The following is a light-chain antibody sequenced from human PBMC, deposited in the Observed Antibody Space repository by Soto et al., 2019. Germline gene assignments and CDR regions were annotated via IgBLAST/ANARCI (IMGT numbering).Light chain of an antibody. CDR2: GAS. V-gene: IGKV3-20*01. CDR3: QQYGSSPAT. CDR1: QSVSSSY. J-gene: IGKJ5*01. Sequence: IVLTQSPGTLSLSPGERATLSCRASQSVSSSYLAWYQQKPGQAPRLLIYGASSRATGIPDRFSGSGSGTDFTLTISRLEPEDFAVYYCQQYGSSPATFGQGTRLENK.